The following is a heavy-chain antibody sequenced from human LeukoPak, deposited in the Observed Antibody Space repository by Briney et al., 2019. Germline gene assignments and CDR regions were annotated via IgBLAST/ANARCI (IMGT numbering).Heavy chain of an antibody. V-gene: IGHV3-11*06. D-gene: IGHD6-13*01. CDR3: ARAPAGYSVDY. CDR1: GFTFSDYY. Sequence: PGGSLRLSCAASGFTFSDYYMSWIRQAPGKGLEWVSYISSSSSYTNYADSVKGRFTISRDNAKKSLYLQMNSLRAEDTAVYYCARAPAGYSVDYWGQGTLVTVSS. J-gene: IGHJ4*02. CDR2: ISSSSSYT.